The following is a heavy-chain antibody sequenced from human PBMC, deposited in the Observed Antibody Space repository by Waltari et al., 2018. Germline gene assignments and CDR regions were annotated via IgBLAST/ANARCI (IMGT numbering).Heavy chain of an antibody. D-gene: IGHD6-13*01. CDR3: AKWWWGDIAAAVTEYFDY. CDR2: ISGSGGST. CDR1: GFTFSSYA. Sequence: EVQLLESGGGLVQPGGSLRLSCAASGFTFSSYAMSWVRQAPGKGLEWVSAISGSGGSTYYADSVKGRFTISRDNSKNTLYLQMNSLRAEDTAVYYCAKWWWGDIAAAVTEYFDYWGQGTLVTVSS. V-gene: IGHV3-23*01. J-gene: IGHJ4*02.